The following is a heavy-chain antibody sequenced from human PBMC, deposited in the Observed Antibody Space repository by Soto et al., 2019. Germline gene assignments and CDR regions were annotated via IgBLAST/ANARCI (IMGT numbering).Heavy chain of an antibody. V-gene: IGHV1-18*01. CDR1: GYTFTSYG. D-gene: IGHD2-15*01. Sequence: ASVKVSCKASGYTFTSYGISWVRQAPGQGLEWMGWISAYNGNTNYAQKLQGRVTMTTDTSTSTAYMELRSLRSDDTAVYYCARVLGHCSGGSCSPYGMDVWGQGPTVTVSS. CDR3: ARVLGHCSGGSCSPYGMDV. J-gene: IGHJ6*02. CDR2: ISAYNGNT.